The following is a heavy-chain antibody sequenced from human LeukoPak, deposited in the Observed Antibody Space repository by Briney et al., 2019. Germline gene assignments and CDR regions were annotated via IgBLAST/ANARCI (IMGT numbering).Heavy chain of an antibody. CDR1: GFTFSSYA. V-gene: IGHV3-23*01. Sequence: PGGSLRLSCAASGFTFSSYAMSWVRQAPGKGLEWVSGISDSGGSTYYADSVKGRFTISRDNSKNTLYLRMNSLRAEDTAVYYCAKDREWHYHFDYWGQGTLVTVSS. J-gene: IGHJ4*02. CDR3: AKDREWHYHFDY. CDR2: ISDSGGST. D-gene: IGHD3-3*01.